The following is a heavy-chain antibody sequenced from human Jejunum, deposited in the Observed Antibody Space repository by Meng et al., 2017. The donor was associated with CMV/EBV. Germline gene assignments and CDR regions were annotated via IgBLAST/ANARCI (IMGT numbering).Heavy chain of an antibody. V-gene: IGHV4-61*01. CDR3: ARGAVNMVRGVSYYFDY. D-gene: IGHD3-10*01. Sequence: SGSSSWTWIRQSPGKGLGWIAHVFYSGSSDYNPSLKSRVTISVDTSKNQFFLQLDSVTAADTAVYFCARGAVNMVRGVSYYFDYWGQGALVTVSS. CDR1: SGSSS. J-gene: IGHJ4*02. CDR2: VFYSGSS.